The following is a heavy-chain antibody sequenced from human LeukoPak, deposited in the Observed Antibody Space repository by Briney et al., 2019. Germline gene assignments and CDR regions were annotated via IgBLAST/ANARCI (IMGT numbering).Heavy chain of an antibody. CDR2: INHSGST. D-gene: IGHD2-2*02. J-gene: IGHJ4*02. CDR3: ATFPCSSTSCYIDY. Sequence: SETLSLTCAVYGGSFSGYYWSWIRQPPGKGLEWIGEINHSGSTNYNPSLKSRVTISVDTSKNQFSLKLSSVTAADTAVCYCATFPCSSTSCYIDYWGQGTLVTVSS. CDR1: GGSFSGYY. V-gene: IGHV4-34*01.